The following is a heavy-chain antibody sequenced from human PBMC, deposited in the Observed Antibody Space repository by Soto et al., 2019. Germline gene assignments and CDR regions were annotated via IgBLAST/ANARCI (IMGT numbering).Heavy chain of an antibody. D-gene: IGHD6-19*01. CDR1: GGSISSSNW. J-gene: IGHJ5*02. V-gene: IGHV4-4*02. Sequence: SETLSLTCAVSGGSISSSNWWSWVRQPPGKGLEWIGEIYHSGSTNYNPSLKSRVTISVDKSKNQFSLKLSSVTAADTAVYYCARALSYSSGPNWFDPWGQGTLVTVSS. CDR3: ARALSYSSGPNWFDP. CDR2: IYHSGST.